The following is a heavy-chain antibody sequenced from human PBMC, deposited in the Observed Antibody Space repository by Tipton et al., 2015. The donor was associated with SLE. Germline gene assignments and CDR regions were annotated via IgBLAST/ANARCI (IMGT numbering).Heavy chain of an antibody. CDR1: GGTFSDYA. J-gene: IGHJ3*02. Sequence: QVQLVQSGAEVKKPGSSVKVSCKASGGTFSDYAISWVRQAPGQGLEWMGGIIPIFITPYYAQNFQGRVTITTDESTSTVYMELSSLRSEDTAVYYCALGGGSVGAFDIWGQGTMVTVSS. CDR3: ALGGGSVGAFDI. D-gene: IGHD6-25*01. CDR2: IIPIFITP. V-gene: IGHV1-69*01.